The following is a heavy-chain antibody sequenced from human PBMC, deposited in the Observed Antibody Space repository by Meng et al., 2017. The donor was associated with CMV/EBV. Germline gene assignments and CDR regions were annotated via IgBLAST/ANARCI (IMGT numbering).Heavy chain of an antibody. CDR2: IKQDGSEK. D-gene: IGHD2-15*01. CDR3: ARICVTGSACYHFDY. Sequence: GGSLRPSCAALGFSFINYRMSWFRQAPGKGLEWVANIKQDGSEKHYVDSVKGRFTISRDNAKNSVFLQMNSLRVEDTAVYYCARICVTGSACYHFDYWGQGTLVTVSS. J-gene: IGHJ4*02. V-gene: IGHV3-7*01. CDR1: GFSFINYR.